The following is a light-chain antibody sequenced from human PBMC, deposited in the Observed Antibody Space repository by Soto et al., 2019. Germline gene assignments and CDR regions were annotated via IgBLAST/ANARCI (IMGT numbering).Light chain of an antibody. V-gene: IGKV3-20*01. CDR2: GAS. CDR1: QSVSSSY. Sequence: EIVLTQSPGTLSLSPGERATLSCRASQSVSSSYLAWYQQKSGQAPRLLIYGASNRATGIPDRFSGSGSGTDFTLTFNRLEPEDFAVYYCQQYDRSSWTFGQGTKVEIK. CDR3: QQYDRSSWT. J-gene: IGKJ1*01.